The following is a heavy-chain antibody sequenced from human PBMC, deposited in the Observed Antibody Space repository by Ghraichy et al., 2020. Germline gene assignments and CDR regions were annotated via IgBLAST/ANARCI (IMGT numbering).Heavy chain of an antibody. J-gene: IGHJ4*02. D-gene: IGHD3-10*01. CDR2: IYGGGST. CDR1: GFTVSNYY. Sequence: GGSLRLSCAASGFTVSNYYMSWVRQAPGKGLEWVSIIYGGGSTYYADSVKGRFTISRDNSKTTLYLQMNSLRAEDTAVYYCASGIYTSGTKFDYWGQGTLVTVSS. V-gene: IGHV3-66*01. CDR3: ASGIYTSGTKFDY.